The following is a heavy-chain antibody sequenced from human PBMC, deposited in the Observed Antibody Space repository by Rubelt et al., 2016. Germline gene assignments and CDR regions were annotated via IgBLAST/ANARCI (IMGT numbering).Heavy chain of an antibody. V-gene: IGHV3-74*02. CDR3: ARAGGGVAGVAYY. CDR1: GFTFSSYA. J-gene: IGHJ4*02. Sequence: VQLVESGGGVVQPGRSLRLSCAASGFTFSSYAMNWVRQAPGKGLEWVSGISTDGSTTNYAESGKGRFTISRDNAKNTLSLQMDSLRAEDTAMYYCARAGGGVAGVAYYWGQGTLVTVSS. CDR2: ISTDGSTT. D-gene: IGHD6-19*01.